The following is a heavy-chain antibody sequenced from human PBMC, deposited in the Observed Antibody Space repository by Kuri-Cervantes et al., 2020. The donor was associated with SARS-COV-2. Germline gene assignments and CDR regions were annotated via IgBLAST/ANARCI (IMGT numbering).Heavy chain of an antibody. CDR3: ARKSYYYGSGSYYGSRPYYYYYGMDV. D-gene: IGHD3-10*01. J-gene: IGHJ6*02. CDR2: IIPIFGTA. Sequence: SVKVSCKASGGTLSSYAISWVRQAPGQGLEWMGGIIPIFGTANYAQKFQGRVTITADESTSTAYMELSSLRSEDTAVYYCARKSYYYGSGSYYGSRPYYYYYGMDVWGQGTTVTVSS. CDR1: GGTLSSYA. V-gene: IGHV1-69*13.